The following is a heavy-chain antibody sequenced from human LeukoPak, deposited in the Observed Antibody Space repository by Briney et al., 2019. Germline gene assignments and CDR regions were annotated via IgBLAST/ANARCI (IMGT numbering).Heavy chain of an antibody. J-gene: IGHJ4*02. CDR3: ARGYRWFDY. CDR1: GGSFSGYY. D-gene: IGHD5-24*01. V-gene: IGHV4-34*01. Sequence: SETLSLTRAVYGGSFSGYYWSWIRQPPGRGLEWIGEINHSGSTNYNPSLKSRVTISVDTSKNQFSLKLSSVTAADTAVYYCARGYRWFDYWGQGTLVTVSS. CDR2: INHSGST.